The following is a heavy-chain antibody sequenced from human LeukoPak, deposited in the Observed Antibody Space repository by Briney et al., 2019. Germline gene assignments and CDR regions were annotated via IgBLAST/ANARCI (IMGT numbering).Heavy chain of an antibody. J-gene: IGHJ4*02. D-gene: IGHD3-22*01. CDR2: ISYDGSNK. CDR3: AKDRDSSGYYPYDN. CDR1: GFTFSSYG. Sequence: GGSLRLSCAASGFTFSSYGMHWVRQAPGKGLEWVAVISYDGSNKYYADSVKGRFTISRDNSKNTPYLQMNSLRAEDTAVYYCAKDRDSSGYYPYDNWGQGTLVTVSS. V-gene: IGHV3-30*18.